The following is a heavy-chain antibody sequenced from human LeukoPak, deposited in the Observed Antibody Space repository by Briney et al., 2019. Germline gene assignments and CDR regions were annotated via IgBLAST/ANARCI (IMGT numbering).Heavy chain of an antibody. CDR1: GYTFTSYY. Sequence: ASVKVSCKASGYTFTSYYMHWVRQAPGQGLEWMGIINPSGGSTSYAQKFQGRVTMTRDTSTSTVYMGLSSLRAEDTAVYYCARDPVPTRGITFGGVIVSPPDYWGQGTLVTVSS. J-gene: IGHJ4*02. CDR3: ARDPVPTRGITFGGVIVSPPDY. V-gene: IGHV1-46*01. D-gene: IGHD3-16*02. CDR2: INPSGGST.